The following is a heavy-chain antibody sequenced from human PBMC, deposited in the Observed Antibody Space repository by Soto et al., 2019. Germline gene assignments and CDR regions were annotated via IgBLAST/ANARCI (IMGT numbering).Heavy chain of an antibody. CDR1: GYTFTSYA. Sequence: ASVKVSCKASGYTFTSYAMHWVRQAPGQRLEWMGWINAGNGNTKYSQKLQGRVTMTTDTSTSTAYMELRSLRSDDTAVYYCAREGPREILWFGEFLGPDAFDIWGQGTMVTVSS. CDR2: INAGNGNT. V-gene: IGHV1-3*01. D-gene: IGHD3-10*01. CDR3: AREGPREILWFGEFLGPDAFDI. J-gene: IGHJ3*02.